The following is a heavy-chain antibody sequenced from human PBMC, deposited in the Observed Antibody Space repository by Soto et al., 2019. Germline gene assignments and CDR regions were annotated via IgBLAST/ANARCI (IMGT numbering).Heavy chain of an antibody. CDR3: AAEGYGIVGFDH. J-gene: IGHJ4*02. D-gene: IGHD3-22*01. Sequence: SVKVSCQSSGLRFTGSAVQWVRQARGQRLECIGWIVVGSGNTNYAQKFQERVTITRDISTSTAYMELSSLRSEDTAVYYCAAEGYGIVGFDHWAQGTLVTVSS. CDR2: IVVGSGNT. CDR1: GLRFTGSA. V-gene: IGHV1-58*01.